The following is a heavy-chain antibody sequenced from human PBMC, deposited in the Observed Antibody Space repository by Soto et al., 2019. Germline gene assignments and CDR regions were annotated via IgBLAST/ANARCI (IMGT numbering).Heavy chain of an antibody. CDR3: ARCFSGNYPSRPEEQYYFDS. CDR1: GDSIISYY. J-gene: IGHJ4*02. Sequence: SEPLSLTSTFSGDSIISYYWSWIRQPPGKGLDWIGCLHYSWYTSYNTSLKSRVTISVDTSKNQFSLKLISVTAADTAVYYCARCFSGNYPSRPEEQYYFDSWGQGTLVTVSS. V-gene: IGHV4-59*01. CDR2: LHYSWYT. D-gene: IGHD1-26*01.